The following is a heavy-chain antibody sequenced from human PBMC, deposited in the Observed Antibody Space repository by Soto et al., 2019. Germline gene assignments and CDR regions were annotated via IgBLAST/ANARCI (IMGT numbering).Heavy chain of an antibody. D-gene: IGHD6-19*01. CDR1: GGTFSSYA. Sequence: QVQLVQSGAEVKKPGSSVKVSCKASGGTFSSYAINWVRQAPGQGLEWMGGIIPIFGTANYAQKFQGRVTITADESTSKVYRELSSLSSEDTAVDYCARAPLAERIAVRGRGGAIDYWCQVSLVSV. J-gene: IGHJ4*02. CDR2: IIPIFGTA. CDR3: ARAPLAERIAVRGRGGAIDY. V-gene: IGHV1-69*01.